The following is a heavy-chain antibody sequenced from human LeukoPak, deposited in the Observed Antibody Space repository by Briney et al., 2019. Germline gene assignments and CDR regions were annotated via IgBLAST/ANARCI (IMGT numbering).Heavy chain of an antibody. Sequence: SETLSLTCTVSEDSISPYYWSWIRQPPGEGLEWIGCVYDRGNTNYNPFLKSRVNISADTYKKQFSLKLDSVTAADSAVYYCTRDGVSWILDYWGQGTLVTVSS. D-gene: IGHD3-16*01. CDR1: EDSISPYY. J-gene: IGHJ4*02. CDR2: VYDRGNT. CDR3: TRDGVSWILDY. V-gene: IGHV4-59*01.